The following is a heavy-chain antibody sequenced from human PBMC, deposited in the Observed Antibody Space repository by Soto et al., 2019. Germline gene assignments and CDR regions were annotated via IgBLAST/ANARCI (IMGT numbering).Heavy chain of an antibody. CDR1: GSTFSSYG. J-gene: IGHJ6*02. CDR3: AREGALRFLEWLLPAALGYYGMDV. CDR2: IWYDGSNK. D-gene: IGHD3-3*01. Sequence: PGGSLRLSCAASGSTFSSYGMHWVRQAPGKGLEWVAVIWYDGSNKYYADSVKGRFTISRDNSKNTLYLQMNSLRAEDTAVYYCAREGALRFLEWLLPAALGYYGMDVWGQGTTVTVS. V-gene: IGHV3-33*01.